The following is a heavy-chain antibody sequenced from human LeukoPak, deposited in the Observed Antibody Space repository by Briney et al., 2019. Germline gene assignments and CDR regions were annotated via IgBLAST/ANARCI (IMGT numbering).Heavy chain of an antibody. CDR2: IYYSGST. D-gene: IGHD1-26*01. CDR1: GVSISSSRYF. V-gene: IGHV4-39*01. CDR3: ARHDVVWWVRL. J-gene: IGHJ4*02. Sequence: SETLSLTCTVSGVSISSSRYFWGWIRQPPGKGLEWIGSIYYSGSTYYNPSLKSRVTISVDTSKNQFSLKLSSVTAADTAVYYCARHDVVWWVRLGGQGTLVTVSS.